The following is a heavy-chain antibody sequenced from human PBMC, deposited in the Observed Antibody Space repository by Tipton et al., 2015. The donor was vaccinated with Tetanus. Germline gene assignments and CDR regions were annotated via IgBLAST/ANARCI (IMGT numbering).Heavy chain of an antibody. D-gene: IGHD3-10*01. Sequence: SLRLSCAASGFTFSSYGMHWVRQAPGKGLEWVAVIWYDGSNKYYADSVKGRFTISRDNSKNTLYLQMNSLRAEDTAVYYCARGSLLWFGELLFFDYWGQGTLVTVSS. CDR3: ARGSLLWFGELLFFDY. CDR2: IWYDGSNK. V-gene: IGHV3-33*01. J-gene: IGHJ4*02. CDR1: GFTFSSYG.